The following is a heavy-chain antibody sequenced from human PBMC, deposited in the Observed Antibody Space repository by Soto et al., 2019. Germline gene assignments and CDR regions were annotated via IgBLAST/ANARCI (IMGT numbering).Heavy chain of an antibody. CDR3: AKDPLWYGSSWYPNWFGP. D-gene: IGHD6-13*01. Sequence: EVQLLESGGGLLQPGGSLTLSCAASGFAFHSYAMSWVRQAPGKGLEWVSGITASGDATYYADSLKGRFTISRDNSKNILYLQMNGLRAEDTAIYYCAKDPLWYGSSWYPNWFGPWGQGTLVTVSS. V-gene: IGHV3-23*01. CDR1: GFAFHSYA. J-gene: IGHJ5*02. CDR2: ITASGDAT.